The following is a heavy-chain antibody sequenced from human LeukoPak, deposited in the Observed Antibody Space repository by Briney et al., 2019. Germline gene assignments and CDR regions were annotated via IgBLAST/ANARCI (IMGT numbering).Heavy chain of an antibody. J-gene: IGHJ4*02. CDR3: AAHTIFGVVTYY. CDR2: IKKDGSDK. V-gene: IGHV3-7*01. D-gene: IGHD3-3*01. CDR1: GFSFSSSG. Sequence: GGSLRLSCAASGFSFSSSGMNWVRQAPGKGLEWVANIKKDGSDKYYVDSVKGRFTISRDNAKNSLYLQMNSLRAEDTAVYYCAAHTIFGVVTYYWGQGTLVTVSS.